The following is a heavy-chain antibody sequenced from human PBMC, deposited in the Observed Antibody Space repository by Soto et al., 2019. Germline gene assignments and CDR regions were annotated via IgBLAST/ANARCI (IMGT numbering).Heavy chain of an antibody. D-gene: IGHD3-22*01. Sequence: ASVKVSCKASSYTFTNYGISWVRQAPGQGLEWMGWISAYNGNTNYAQKLQGRVTMTTDTSTSTAYMELRSLRSDDTAVYYCARTPAITYYYDSSGYYYADYWGQGTLVTVS. CDR3: ARTPAITYYYDSSGYYYADY. J-gene: IGHJ4*02. V-gene: IGHV1-18*01. CDR2: ISAYNGNT. CDR1: SYTFTNYG.